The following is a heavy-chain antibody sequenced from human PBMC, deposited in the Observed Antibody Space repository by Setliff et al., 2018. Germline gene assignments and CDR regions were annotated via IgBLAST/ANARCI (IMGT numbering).Heavy chain of an antibody. CDR2: IWYDGSNK. CDR1: GFTFSSYG. D-gene: IGHD3-10*01. Sequence: GGSLRLSCAASGFTFSSYGMHWVRQTPGKGLEWVAVIWYDGSNKYYADSVKGRFTISRDNSKNTLYLQMNSLRAEDTAVYYCAKDRLTRGSAFDIWGQGTMVTVSS. CDR3: AKDRLTRGSAFDI. V-gene: IGHV3-33*06. J-gene: IGHJ3*02.